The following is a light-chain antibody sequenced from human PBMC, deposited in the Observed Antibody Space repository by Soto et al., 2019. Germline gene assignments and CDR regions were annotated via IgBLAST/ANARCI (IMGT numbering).Light chain of an antibody. CDR2: LNSDGSH. Sequence: QPVLTQSPSASASLGASVKLTCTLSSGHSSYAIAWHQQQPEKGPRYLMRLNSDGSHTKGDGIPDRFSGSSSGAERYLLISSLQSEDEADYYCQTWGTGIWVFGGGTKLTVL. CDR3: QTWGTGIWV. V-gene: IGLV4-69*01. CDR1: SGHSSYA. J-gene: IGLJ3*02.